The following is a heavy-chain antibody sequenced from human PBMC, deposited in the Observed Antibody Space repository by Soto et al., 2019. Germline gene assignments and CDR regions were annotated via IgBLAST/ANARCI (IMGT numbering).Heavy chain of an antibody. CDR2: IYHSGDT. D-gene: IGHD6-6*01. V-gene: IGHV4-30-2*01. Sequence: SETLSLTCAVSGGSISSDSYSWGWIRQPPGKGLEWIGYIYHSGDTYYNPSLKSRVTISVDRSQNQFSLKLNSVTAADTAVYYCARGYRRSSGSDSWGQGTLVTVSS. CDR1: GGSISSDSYS. J-gene: IGHJ4*02. CDR3: ARGYRRSSGSDS.